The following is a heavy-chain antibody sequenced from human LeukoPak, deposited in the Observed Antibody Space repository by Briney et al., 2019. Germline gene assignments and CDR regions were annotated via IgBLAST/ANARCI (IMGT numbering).Heavy chain of an antibody. CDR2: IYYSGST. D-gene: IGHD3-22*01. Sequence: SETLSLTCTVSGGSISSYYWSWIRQPPGKGLEWIGYIYYSGSTNYNPSLKSRVSISVDTSKYQFSLKLSSVTAADTAVYYCARRPTYDSSGYSGYYFDYWGQGTLVTVSS. J-gene: IGHJ4*02. V-gene: IGHV4-59*08. CDR3: ARRPTYDSSGYSGYYFDY. CDR1: GGSISSYY.